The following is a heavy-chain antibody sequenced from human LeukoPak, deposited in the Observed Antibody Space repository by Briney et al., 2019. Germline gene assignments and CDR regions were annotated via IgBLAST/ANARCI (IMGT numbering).Heavy chain of an antibody. CDR2: IYSGGST. D-gene: IGHD2-15*01. V-gene: IGHV3-53*01. Sequence: GGSLRLSCAASGFTVSTNYMSWIRQAPGKGLEWVSVIYSGGSTYYADSVKGRFTISRDNSKNTLYPQMNSLRAEDTAEYYCAKADGGSCYSGYHYWGQGTLVTVSS. CDR3: AKADGGSCYSGYHY. CDR1: GFTVSTNY. J-gene: IGHJ4*02.